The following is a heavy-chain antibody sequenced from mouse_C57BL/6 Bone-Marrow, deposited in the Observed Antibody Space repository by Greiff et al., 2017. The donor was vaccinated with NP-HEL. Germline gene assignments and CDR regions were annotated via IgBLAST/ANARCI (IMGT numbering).Heavy chain of an antibody. CDR3: TPSTYGNAMDY. V-gene: IGHV14-4*01. CDR2: IEPENGDT. Sequence: VQLQQSGAELVRPGASVKLSCTASGFNIKDDYMHWVKQRPEQGLEWIGWIEPENGDTEYASKFQGKATITADTSSTTAYLQLSSLTSEDTAVYYCTPSTYGNAMDYWGQGTSVTVSS. D-gene: IGHD2-1*01. CDR1: GFNIKDDY. J-gene: IGHJ4*01.